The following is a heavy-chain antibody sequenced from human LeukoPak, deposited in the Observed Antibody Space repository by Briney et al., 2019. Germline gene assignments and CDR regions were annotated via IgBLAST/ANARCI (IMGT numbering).Heavy chain of an antibody. CDR3: AKDSSSSGRYYGMDV. CDR1: GFTFDDYA. CDR2: ISWNSGSI. Sequence: PGGSLRLSCAASGFTFDDYAMHWVRQAPGKGLEWVSGISWNSGSIGYADSVKGRFTISRDNAKNSLYLQMNSLRAEDTALYYCAKDSSSSGRYYGMDVWGQGTTVTVSS. V-gene: IGHV3-9*01. D-gene: IGHD6-6*01. J-gene: IGHJ6*02.